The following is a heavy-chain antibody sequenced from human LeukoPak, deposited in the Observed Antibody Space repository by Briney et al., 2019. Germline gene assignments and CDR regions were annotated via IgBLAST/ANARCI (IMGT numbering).Heavy chain of an antibody. CDR1: GYTFTGYY. Sequence: GASVKVSCKASGYTFTGYYMHWVRQAPGQGLEWMGWINPNSGGTNYAQKFQGRVTMTRDTSINTAYMELSRLRSDDTAVYYCARHQPDSNYYDSSGYYFYYYYYGMDVWGQGTTVTVSS. CDR2: INPNSGGT. CDR3: ARHQPDSNYYDSSGYYFYYYYYGMDV. J-gene: IGHJ6*02. V-gene: IGHV1-2*02. D-gene: IGHD3-22*01.